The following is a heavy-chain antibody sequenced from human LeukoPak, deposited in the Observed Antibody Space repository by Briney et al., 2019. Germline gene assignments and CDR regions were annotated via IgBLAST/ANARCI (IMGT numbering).Heavy chain of an antibody. Sequence: SETLSLTCTVSGGSISSYYWSWIRQPAGKGLEWIGRIYTSGCTNYNPSLKSRVTMSVDTSKNQFSLKLSSVTAADTAVYYCARGGKNYDFWSGYYFDDAFDIWGQGTMVTVSS. CDR2: IYTSGCT. J-gene: IGHJ3*02. D-gene: IGHD3-3*01. V-gene: IGHV4-4*07. CDR1: GGSISSYY. CDR3: ARGGKNYDFWSGYYFDDAFDI.